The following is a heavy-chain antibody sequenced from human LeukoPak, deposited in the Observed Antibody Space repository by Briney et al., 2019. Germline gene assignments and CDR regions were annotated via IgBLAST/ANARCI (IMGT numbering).Heavy chain of an antibody. CDR3: ARTTEGGYTYDYFYYYYMDV. V-gene: IGHV4-39*07. CDR1: SGSISTSNYY. CDR2: IFYSGST. Sequence: PSETLSLTCTVSSGSISTSNYYWGWVRQPPGKALEWIGNIFYSGSTYYSPSLKSRVTISLDTSRNQFSLKLNSVTAADTAVYYCARTTEGGYTYDYFYYYYMDVWGKGTTVTISS. D-gene: IGHD5-18*01. J-gene: IGHJ6*03.